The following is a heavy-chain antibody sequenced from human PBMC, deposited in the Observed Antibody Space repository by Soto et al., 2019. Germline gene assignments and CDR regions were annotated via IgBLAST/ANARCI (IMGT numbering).Heavy chain of an antibody. V-gene: IGHV1-18*01. D-gene: IGHD3-16*02. J-gene: IGHJ4*02. CDR2: ISAYNGNT. CDR1: GYTFTSYG. Sequence: ASVKVSCKASGYTFTSYGISWVRQAPGQGLEWMGWISAYNGNTNYAQKLQGRVTMTTDTSTSTAYMELRSLRSDDTAVYYCARIFYDYIWGSYRLVDYWGQGTLVTVSS. CDR3: ARIFYDYIWGSYRLVDY.